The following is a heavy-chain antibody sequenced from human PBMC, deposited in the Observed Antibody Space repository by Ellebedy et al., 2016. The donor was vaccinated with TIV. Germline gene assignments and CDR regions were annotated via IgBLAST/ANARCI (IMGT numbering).Heavy chain of an antibody. Sequence: GESLKISCAASGFSFGTYTMNWVRQAPGKGLEWVSSISSSSSYISYADSLRGRFTISRDNAKNSLYLQTNSLRGEDTAVYYCARDRGTTMTVSDYWGQGTLVTVSS. CDR3: ARDRGTTMTVSDY. CDR2: ISSSSSYI. CDR1: GFSFGTYT. J-gene: IGHJ4*02. V-gene: IGHV3-21*01. D-gene: IGHD3-22*01.